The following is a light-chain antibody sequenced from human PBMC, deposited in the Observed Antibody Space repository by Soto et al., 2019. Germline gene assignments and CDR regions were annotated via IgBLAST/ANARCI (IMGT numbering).Light chain of an antibody. J-gene: IGLJ2*01. CDR2: GTS. V-gene: IGLV1-40*01. Sequence: QAVVTQPPSVSGAPGQSVSISCTGSSSNIGAGYDVHWYQQLPGTDPNLLIYGTSNRPSGVADRFSGSKSGTSASLAITVLRAEDEDHYYCQSYDRSMGGGVFGGGTKLTVL. CDR3: QSYDRSMGGGV. CDR1: SSNIGAGYD.